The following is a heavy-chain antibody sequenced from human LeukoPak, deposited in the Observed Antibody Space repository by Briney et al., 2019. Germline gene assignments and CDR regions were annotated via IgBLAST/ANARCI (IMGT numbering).Heavy chain of an antibody. CDR2: INPSGGST. CDR3: AREGYDYVWGSYRFGYYFDY. CDR1: GYTFTSYY. Sequence: ASVKVSCKASGYTFTSYYMHWVRQAPGQGLEWMGIINPSGGSTSYAQKFQGRVTMTRDMSTSTVYMELSSLRSEDTAVYYCAREGYDYVWGSYRFGYYFDYWGQGTLVTVSS. D-gene: IGHD3-16*02. J-gene: IGHJ4*02. V-gene: IGHV1-46*01.